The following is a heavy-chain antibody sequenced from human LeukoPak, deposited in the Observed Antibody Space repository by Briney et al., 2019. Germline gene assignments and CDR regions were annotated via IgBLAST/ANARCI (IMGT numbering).Heavy chain of an antibody. CDR1: QFSFSSYS. Sequence: GGSLRLSCAASQFSFSSYSFNWVRQAPGQGREWVASINKGATHVYYADSMRGRFTVSRDDDKSSLYLQMDSLRAEDTAVYHCVRLRRNSDPSGYYYYYDYWGRGTLVTVSS. D-gene: IGHD5-12*01. J-gene: IGHJ4*02. V-gene: IGHV3-21*01. CDR2: INKGATHV. CDR3: VRLRRNSDPSGYYYYYDY.